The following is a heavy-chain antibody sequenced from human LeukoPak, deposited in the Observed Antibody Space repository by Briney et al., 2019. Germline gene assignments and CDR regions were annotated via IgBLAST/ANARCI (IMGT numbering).Heavy chain of an antibody. Sequence: SETLSLTCAVYGGYFSGYYWSWIRQPPGKGLEWIGEINHSGSTNYNPSLKSRVTISVDTSKNQFSLKLSSVTAADTAVYYCASLMVRGGNGSWGQGTLVTVSS. D-gene: IGHD3-10*01. J-gene: IGHJ5*02. CDR2: INHSGST. CDR1: GGYFSGYY. V-gene: IGHV4-34*01. CDR3: ASLMVRGGNGS.